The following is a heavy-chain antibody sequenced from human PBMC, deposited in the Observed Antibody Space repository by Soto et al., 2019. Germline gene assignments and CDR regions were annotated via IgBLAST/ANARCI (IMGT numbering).Heavy chain of an antibody. J-gene: IGHJ4*02. CDR1: GYTFTSHG. D-gene: IGHD3-16*01. CDR3: SRDLGAKVYF. CDR2: VSGYNGNT. V-gene: IGHV1-18*01. Sequence: QVQLVQSGAEVKKPGASVKVSCKASGYTFTSHGISWVRQAPGQGLEWMGWVSGYNGNTSYAQKFQGRVTMTTDTSTTTAYMELRSLTSDDTAVYYCSRDLGAKVYFWGQGTLVTVSS.